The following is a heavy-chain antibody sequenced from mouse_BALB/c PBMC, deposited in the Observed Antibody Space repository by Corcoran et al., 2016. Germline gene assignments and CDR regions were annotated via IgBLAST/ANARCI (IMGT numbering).Heavy chain of an antibody. CDR1: GSNIKDTY. CDR2: IDPANGNT. Sequence: EVQLQQSGAELVKPGASVKLSCTASGSNIKDTYMHWVKQRPEQGLEWIGRIDPANGNTKYDPKFQGKATITADTSSNTAYLQLSSLTSEDTAVYYCARIWGYFDVWGAGTTVTVSS. CDR3: ARIWGYFDV. J-gene: IGHJ1*01. V-gene: IGHV14-3*02.